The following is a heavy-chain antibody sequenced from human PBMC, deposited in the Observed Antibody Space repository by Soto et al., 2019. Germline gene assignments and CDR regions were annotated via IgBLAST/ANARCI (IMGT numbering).Heavy chain of an antibody. D-gene: IGHD1-1*01. V-gene: IGHV3-11*06. CDR1: GFTFSDYY. J-gene: IGHJ6*02. CDR2: ISSSSSYT. CDR3: ARVGTSSAGYYYGMDV. Sequence: NPGGSLRLSCAASGFTFSDYYMSWIRQAPGKGLEWVSYISSSSSYTNYADSVKGRFTISRDNAKNSLYLQMNSLRAEDTAVYYCARVGTSSAGYYYGMDVWGQGTTVTVSS.